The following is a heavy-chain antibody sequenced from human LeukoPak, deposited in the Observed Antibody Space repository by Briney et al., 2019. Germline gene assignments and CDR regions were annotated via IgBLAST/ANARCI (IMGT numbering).Heavy chain of an antibody. D-gene: IGHD1-26*01. CDR2: IYPGDSDT. V-gene: IGHV5-51*01. Sequence: ASVKISCKGSGYNFTSYWIGWVRQMPGKGLEWMGIIYPGDSDTRYSPSFQGQVTISADKSISTAYLQWSSLKASDTATYYCARHGLVGPTVPGYWGQGTLVTVSS. CDR1: GYNFTSYW. CDR3: ARHGLVGPTVPGY. J-gene: IGHJ4*02.